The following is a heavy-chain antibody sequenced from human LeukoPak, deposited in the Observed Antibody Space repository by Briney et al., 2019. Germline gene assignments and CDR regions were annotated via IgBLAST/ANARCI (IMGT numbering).Heavy chain of an antibody. CDR1: GGSISTSDYY. Sequence: SETLSLTCTVSGGSISTSDYYWGWVRQPPGNGLEWIGTIYYGATTYSNPSLKSRVTISVDTSKSQFSLKLSSVTAADTAVYYCASAGVDSSGYYSYFQHWGQGTLVTVSS. V-gene: IGHV4-39*07. CDR2: IYYGATT. J-gene: IGHJ1*01. CDR3: ASAGVDSSGYYSYFQH. D-gene: IGHD3-22*01.